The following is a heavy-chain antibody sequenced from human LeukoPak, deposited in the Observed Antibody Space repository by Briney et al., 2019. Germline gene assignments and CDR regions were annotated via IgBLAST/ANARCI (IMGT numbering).Heavy chain of an antibody. CDR3: AKDRGYYGSGSYYSEYYFDY. Sequence: GXSLRLSCAASGFIFSSYAMSWVRQAPGKGLEGVSVISGSGGSTYYADSVKGRFTISRDNSKNTLYLQMNSLRAEDTAVYYCAKDRGYYGSGSYYSEYYFDYWGQGTLVTVSS. D-gene: IGHD3-10*01. V-gene: IGHV3-23*01. CDR2: ISGSGGST. CDR1: GFIFSSYA. J-gene: IGHJ4*02.